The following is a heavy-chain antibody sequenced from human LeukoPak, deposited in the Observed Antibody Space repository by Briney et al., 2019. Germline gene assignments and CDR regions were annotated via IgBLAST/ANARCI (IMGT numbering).Heavy chain of an antibody. D-gene: IGHD2/OR15-2a*01. CDR1: GFTFNKHA. Sequence: PGKSLRLSCEVSGFTFNKHALHWVRQAPGKGLEWVAVISYDGSGKYYAGFVKGRFAISRDNSKNTLSLQMNSLRVEDTAVYYCARGAEYFNALDALDFWGQGTMVTVSS. CDR2: ISYDGSGK. V-gene: IGHV3-30*09. CDR3: ARGAEYFNALDALDF. J-gene: IGHJ3*01.